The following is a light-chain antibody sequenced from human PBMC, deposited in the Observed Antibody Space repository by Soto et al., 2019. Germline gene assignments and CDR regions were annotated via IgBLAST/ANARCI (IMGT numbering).Light chain of an antibody. CDR1: SSDVGGSNY. V-gene: IGLV2-14*01. CDR2: DVN. J-gene: IGLJ2*01. CDR3: SSYASSSTLV. Sequence: QSVLTQPASVSGSPGQSITISCTGTSSDVGGSNYVSWYQQHPGKAPKLMIYDVNSRPSGVSNRFSCSKSGNTASLTISGLQAEDEADYYCSSYASSSTLVFGGGTKLTVL.